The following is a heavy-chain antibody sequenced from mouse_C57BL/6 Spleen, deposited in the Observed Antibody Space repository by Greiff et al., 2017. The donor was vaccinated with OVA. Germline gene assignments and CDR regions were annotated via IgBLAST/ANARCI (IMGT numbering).Heavy chain of an antibody. Sequence: QVQLQQSGAELVKPGASVKISCKASGYAFSSYWMNWVKQRPGKGLEWIGQIYPGDGDTNYNGKFKGKATLTADKSSSTAYMQLSSLTSEDSAVYFCARGGRYGNFLYYFDYWGQGTTLTVSS. D-gene: IGHD2-10*02. CDR3: ARGGRYGNFLYYFDY. J-gene: IGHJ2*01. CDR2: IYPGDGDT. V-gene: IGHV1-80*01. CDR1: GYAFSSYW.